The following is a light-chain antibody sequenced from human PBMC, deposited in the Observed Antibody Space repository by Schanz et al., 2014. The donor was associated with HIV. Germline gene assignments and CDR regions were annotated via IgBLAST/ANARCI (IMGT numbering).Light chain of an antibody. CDR1: SSDVGGYNY. Sequence: QSVLTQPPSASGSPGQSVTISCTGTSSDVGGYNYVSWYQQHPGKAPRLLISEVNKRPSGVPDRFSGSKSDNTASLTVSGLQTEDEADYYCLSYAGNNNLIFGGGTKLTVL. J-gene: IGLJ2*01. CDR3: LSYAGNNNLI. V-gene: IGLV2-8*01. CDR2: EVN.